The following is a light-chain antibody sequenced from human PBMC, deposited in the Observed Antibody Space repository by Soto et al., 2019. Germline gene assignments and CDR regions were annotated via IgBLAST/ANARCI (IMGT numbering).Light chain of an antibody. CDR3: QQSYNTPRT. CDR2: AAS. J-gene: IGKJ1*01. V-gene: IGKV1-39*01. Sequence: DIQMTQSPSSLSASVGDRVTITCRASQTISSHLNWYQQKPGKAPKLLIYAASSLQSGVPSRFSGSGSGTDFTLTISSLQSEDFATYYCQQSYNTPRTFGQGTKVEIK. CDR1: QTISSH.